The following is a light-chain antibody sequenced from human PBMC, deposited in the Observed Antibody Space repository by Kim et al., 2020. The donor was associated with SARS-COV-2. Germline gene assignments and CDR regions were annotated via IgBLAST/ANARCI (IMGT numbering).Light chain of an antibody. V-gene: IGKV3-20*01. Sequence: SPEETATLSCRARQSLSSNYLAWYQQKPGQAPRLLIYGASSRATGIPDRFSGGGSGTDFTLTITRLEPEDFAVYYCQQYGSSPSTFGQGTKVDIK. J-gene: IGKJ1*01. CDR2: GAS. CDR1: QSLSSNY. CDR3: QQYGSSPST.